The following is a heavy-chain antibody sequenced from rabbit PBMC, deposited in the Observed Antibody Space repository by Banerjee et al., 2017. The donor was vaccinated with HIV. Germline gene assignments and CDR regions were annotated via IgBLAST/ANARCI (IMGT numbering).Heavy chain of an antibody. Sequence: QSLEESGGGLVQPEGSLALTCKASGFTISSSYYMCWVRQAPGKGLEWIGCVYAGSSGSTAYASWVNGRFTISSHNAQNTVSLQMNSLTAADTATYFCMRDCSSAGYSSNLWGPGTLVTDS. J-gene: IGHJ4*01. V-gene: IGHV1S40*01. CDR3: MRDCSSAGYSSNL. CDR2: VYAGSSGST. D-gene: IGHD1-1*01. CDR1: GFTISSSYY.